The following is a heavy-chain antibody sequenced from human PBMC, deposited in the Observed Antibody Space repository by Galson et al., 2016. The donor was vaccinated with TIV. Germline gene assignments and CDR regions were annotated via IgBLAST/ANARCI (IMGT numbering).Heavy chain of an antibody. CDR3: ARLDSYRKYSLDV. CDR1: GYSFTGYF. V-gene: IGHV1-2*02. J-gene: IGHJ3*01. CDR2: INPKTGAT. Sequence: SVKVSCKASGYSFTGYFMHWVRQAPGQGLEWMGWINPKTGATTYAQEFQGRITLTRDTSASTVHMDLNRLQSDDTAVYYCARLDSYRKYSLDVWGQGTMVAVSS. D-gene: IGHD3-16*02.